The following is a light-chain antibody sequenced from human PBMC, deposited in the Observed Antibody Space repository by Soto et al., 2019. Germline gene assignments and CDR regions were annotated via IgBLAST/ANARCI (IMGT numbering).Light chain of an antibody. CDR3: QQPSSFPLT. J-gene: IGKJ4*01. CDR1: QDISNW. CDR2: AAS. Sequence: DIQMTQSPSSVSASVGDRVTITCRASQDISNWLAWYQQTPGKAPKLLIYAASMLQSGVPSRFSGSGSGTDFTLTINSLQPEDSATYYCQQPSSFPLTFGGGTKVEIK. V-gene: IGKV1D-12*01.